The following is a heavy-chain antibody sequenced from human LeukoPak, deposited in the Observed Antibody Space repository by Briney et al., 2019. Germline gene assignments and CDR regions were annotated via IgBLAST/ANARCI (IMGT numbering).Heavy chain of an antibody. CDR2: IRYDGSNK. Sequence: GGSLRLSCAASGFTFSSYWMSWVRQAPGKGLEWVAFIRYDGSNKYYADSVKGRFTISRDNSKNTLYLQMNSLRAEDTAVYYCAKADSSGYYNFDYWGQGTLVTVSS. D-gene: IGHD3-22*01. J-gene: IGHJ4*02. CDR1: GFTFSSYW. V-gene: IGHV3-30*02. CDR3: AKADSSGYYNFDY.